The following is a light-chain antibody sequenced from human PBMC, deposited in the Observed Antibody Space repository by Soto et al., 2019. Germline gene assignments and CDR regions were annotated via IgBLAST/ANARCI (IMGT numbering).Light chain of an antibody. J-gene: IGKJ4*01. Sequence: ELMMTQSPGTLSVSPGERATLPCRASQSARNNLAWYQKKPGQAPRLLIFDASTRASGIPARFSGSGSGTEFTLTISSLQSEDFAFYYCQQYYYWPPAFGGGTKVEVK. CDR2: DAS. CDR3: QQYYYWPPA. V-gene: IGKV3-15*01. CDR1: QSARNN.